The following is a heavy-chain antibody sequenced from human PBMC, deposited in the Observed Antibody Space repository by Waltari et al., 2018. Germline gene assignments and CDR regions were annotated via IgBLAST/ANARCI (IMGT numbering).Heavy chain of an antibody. CDR1: GYSFTNYW. CDR3: ARLFYCSSRGCWRSSAFDI. D-gene: IGHD2-2*01. Sequence: EVQLVQSGAEVKKPGESLKISCKGSGYSFTNYWIGWVRPMPGKGLEWMGIIYPGDSDTSYSPSFRGQVTISADKSISTAYLQWNSLKASDTAMYYCARLFYCSSRGCWRSSAFDIWGQGTRVTVSS. CDR2: IYPGDSDT. J-gene: IGHJ3*02. V-gene: IGHV5-51*01.